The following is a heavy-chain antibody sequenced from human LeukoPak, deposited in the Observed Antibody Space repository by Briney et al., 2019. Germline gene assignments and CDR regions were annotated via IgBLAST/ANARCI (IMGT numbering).Heavy chain of an antibody. CDR2: ISGSGDST. CDR1: GFTFSSYA. CDR3: ANSQDSDFWSGYYRPFDY. D-gene: IGHD3-3*01. J-gene: IGHJ4*02. V-gene: IGHV3-23*01. Sequence: GGSLRLSCAASGFTFSSYAMTWVRQAPGKGLEWVSIISGSGDSTYYADSVKGRFAISRDNSKNTLYLHMNSLRAEDTAVYYCANSQDSDFWSGYYRPFDYWGQGTLVTVSS.